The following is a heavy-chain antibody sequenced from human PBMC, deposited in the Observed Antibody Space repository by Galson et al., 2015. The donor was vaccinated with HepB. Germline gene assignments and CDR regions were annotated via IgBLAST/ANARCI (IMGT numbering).Heavy chain of an antibody. Sequence: SLRLSCAASGFTFSSYSMNWVRQAPGKGLEWVSYISSSSSTIYYADSVKGRFTISRDNAKNSLYLQMNSLRAEDTAVYYCARVGRELLTREFDYWGQGTLVTVSS. CDR1: GFTFSSYS. CDR2: ISSSSSTI. J-gene: IGHJ4*02. D-gene: IGHD1-26*01. CDR3: ARVGRELLTREFDY. V-gene: IGHV3-48*01.